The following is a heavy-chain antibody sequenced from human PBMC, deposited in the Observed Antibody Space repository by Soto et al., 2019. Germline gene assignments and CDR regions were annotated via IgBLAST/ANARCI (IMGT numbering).Heavy chain of an antibody. V-gene: IGHV4-38-2*02. D-gene: IGHD3-16*01. CDR1: GYSISSGYY. Sequence: PSETLSLTCAVSGYSISSGYYWGWIRQPPGKGLEWIGSIYHSGSTYYNPSLKSRVTISVDTSKNQLSLKLSSVTAADTAVYYCARDFSLWGAFDIWGQGTMVTVSS. CDR2: IYHSGST. J-gene: IGHJ3*02. CDR3: ARDFSLWGAFDI.